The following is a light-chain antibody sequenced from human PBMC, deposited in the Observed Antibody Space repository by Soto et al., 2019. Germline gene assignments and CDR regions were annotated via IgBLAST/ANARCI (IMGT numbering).Light chain of an antibody. Sequence: QSALTQPASVSGSPGQSITISCTGTSSDVGGYNYVSWYQHLPGKAPKLMIYEVSNRPSGVSIRFSGSKSGNTASLTISGLQAEDEADYYCSSFTSSSTVLFGGGTKLTVL. V-gene: IGLV2-14*01. J-gene: IGLJ2*01. CDR3: SSFTSSSTVL. CDR2: EVS. CDR1: SSDVGGYNY.